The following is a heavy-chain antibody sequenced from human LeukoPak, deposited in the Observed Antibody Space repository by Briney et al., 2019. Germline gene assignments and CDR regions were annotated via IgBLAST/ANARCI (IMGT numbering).Heavy chain of an antibody. Sequence: SETLSPTCTVSGGSISSYYWSWIRQPPGKGLEWIGYIYYSGSTNYNPSLKSRVTISVDTSKNQFSLKLSSVTAADTAVYYCARHGEDSSGYYRGFDYWGQGTLVTVSS. CDR2: IYYSGST. CDR1: GGSISSYY. J-gene: IGHJ4*02. D-gene: IGHD3-22*01. CDR3: ARHGEDSSGYYRGFDY. V-gene: IGHV4-59*08.